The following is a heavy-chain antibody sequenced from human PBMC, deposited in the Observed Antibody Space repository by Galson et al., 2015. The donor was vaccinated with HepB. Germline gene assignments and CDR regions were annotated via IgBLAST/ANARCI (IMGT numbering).Heavy chain of an antibody. D-gene: IGHD1-26*01. CDR2: ISGSGGST. J-gene: IGHJ3*02. CDR3: AKDRSGSYLWGDAFDI. Sequence: SLRLSCAASGFTFSSYAMSWVRQAPGKGLEWVSAISGSGGSTYYADSVKGRFTISRDNSKNTLYLQMNSLRAEDTAVYYCAKDRSGSYLWGDAFDIWGQGTMVTVSS. CDR1: GFTFSSYA. V-gene: IGHV3-23*01.